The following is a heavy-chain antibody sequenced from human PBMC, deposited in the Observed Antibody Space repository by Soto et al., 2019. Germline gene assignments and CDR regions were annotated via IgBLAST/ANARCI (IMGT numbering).Heavy chain of an antibody. J-gene: IGHJ4*02. CDR1: GFTFSSYA. D-gene: IGHD3-10*01. Sequence: GGSLRLSCAASGFTFSSYAMHWVRQAPGKGLERVAVISYDGSNKYYADSVKGLFTISRDNSKNTLYLQMNSLRAEDTVVYYCARDALSFVMVRGVIGGAPGYWGQGT. V-gene: IGHV3-30-3*01. CDR2: ISYDGSNK. CDR3: ARDALSFVMVRGVIGGAPGY.